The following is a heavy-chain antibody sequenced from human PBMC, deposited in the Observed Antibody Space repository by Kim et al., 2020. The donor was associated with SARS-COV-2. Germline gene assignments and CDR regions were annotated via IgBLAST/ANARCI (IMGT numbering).Heavy chain of an antibody. J-gene: IGHJ6*02. Sequence: GGSLRLSCAASGFTFSSYGMHWVRQAPGKGLEWVAVISYDGSNKYYADSVKGRFTISRDNSKNTLYLQMNSLRAEDTAVYYCAKDQMYYYDSSGYYGYYYYGVCVWGQGTTVTVSS. CDR2: ISYDGSNK. D-gene: IGHD3-22*01. CDR3: AKDQMYYYDSSGYYGYYYYGVCV. CDR1: GFTFSSYG. V-gene: IGHV3-30*18.